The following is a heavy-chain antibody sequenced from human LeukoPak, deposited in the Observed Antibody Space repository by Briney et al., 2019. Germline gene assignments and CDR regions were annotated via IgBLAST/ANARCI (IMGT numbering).Heavy chain of an antibody. CDR1: GFTFSSYE. D-gene: IGHD2-15*01. V-gene: IGHV3-48*03. Sequence: GGSLRLSCAASGFTFSSYEMNWVRQAPGKGLEWVSYISSSGSTIYYADSVKGRFTISRDNAKSSLYLQMNSLRAEDTAVYYCARDLVGVPFWILDYWGQGTLVTVSS. CDR3: ARDLVGVPFWILDY. J-gene: IGHJ4*02. CDR2: ISSSGSTI.